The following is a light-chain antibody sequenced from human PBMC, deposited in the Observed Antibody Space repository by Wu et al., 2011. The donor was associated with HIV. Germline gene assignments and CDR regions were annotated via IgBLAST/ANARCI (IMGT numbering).Light chain of an antibody. V-gene: IGKV3-20*01. Sequence: EIVLTQSPGTLSLSPGERATLSCRASQSVRSSSLVWYQQKPGQAPRLLIYGASSRASGIPDRFSGSGSGTDFTLTISRLEPEDFAVYYCQQYVSSPRRTFGQGTKVEMK. CDR3: QQYVSSPRRT. CDR1: QSVRSSS. J-gene: IGKJ1*01. CDR2: GAS.